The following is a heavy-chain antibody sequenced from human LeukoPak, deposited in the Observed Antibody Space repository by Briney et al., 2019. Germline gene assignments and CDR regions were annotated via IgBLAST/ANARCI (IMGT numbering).Heavy chain of an antibody. J-gene: IGHJ6*03. Sequence: GGSLRLSCAASGFTFSSYWMHWVRQAPGKGLVWVSRINTDGSSTSYADSVKGRFTISRDNSKSTLFLQMNSLRAEDTAVYYCAKGPLTIFGVVNQGYYMDVWGKGTTVTVSS. V-gene: IGHV3-74*01. CDR3: AKGPLTIFGVVNQGYYMDV. CDR1: GFTFSSYW. D-gene: IGHD3-3*01. CDR2: INTDGSST.